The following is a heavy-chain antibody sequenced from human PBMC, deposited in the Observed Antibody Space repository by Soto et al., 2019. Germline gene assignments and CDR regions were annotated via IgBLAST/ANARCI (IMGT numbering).Heavy chain of an antibody. CDR3: AHGSGWLSDY. V-gene: IGHV2-5*01. Sequence: QITLKESGPTLVKPTQTLTLTCTFSGFSLSSPAVGVNWIRQPPGKALEWLALIYWNDDNHYSPSLKRRLTVTKDTSKNQVVLTMTNMDPVDTATYYCAHGSGWLSDYWGQGTLVTVSS. J-gene: IGHJ4*02. D-gene: IGHD6-19*01. CDR2: IYWNDDN. CDR1: GFSLSSPAVG.